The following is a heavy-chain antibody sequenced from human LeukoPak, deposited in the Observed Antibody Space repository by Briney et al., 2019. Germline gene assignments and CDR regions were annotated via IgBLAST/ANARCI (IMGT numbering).Heavy chain of an antibody. CDR3: ARGLTVTPIDY. CDR1: GYTFTGYY. D-gene: IGHD4-11*01. CDR2: INPNSGGT. J-gene: IGHJ4*02. Sequence: ASVKVSCKASGYTFTGYYIHWVRQAPGQGLEWMGWINPNSGGTNYAQNFQGRVTMTRDTSTNTAYMELSRLKSDVTAVCYCARGLTVTPIDYCGQGSLVTVSS. V-gene: IGHV1-2*02.